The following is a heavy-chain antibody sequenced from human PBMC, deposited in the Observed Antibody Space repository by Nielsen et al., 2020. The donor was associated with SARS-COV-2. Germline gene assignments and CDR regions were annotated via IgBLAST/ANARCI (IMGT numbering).Heavy chain of an antibody. CDR3: ARGGYGYYLDH. V-gene: IGHV3-13*05. Sequence: GGSLRLSCVGSGFTLRSHDMYWVRQRIGQGLEWVSSVDTAGDPYYSVSVKGRFTVFRENAKNSLYLQMNGLGAEDTAVYYCARGGYGYYLDHWGQGTLVTVSS. J-gene: IGHJ4*02. D-gene: IGHD2-15*01. CDR1: GFTLRSHD. CDR2: VDTAGDP.